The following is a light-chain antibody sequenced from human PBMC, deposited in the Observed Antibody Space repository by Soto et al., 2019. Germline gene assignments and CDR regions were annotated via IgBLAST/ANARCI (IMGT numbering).Light chain of an antibody. CDR1: SSDIGDYDY. Sequence: QSALTQPASVSGSPGQSITISCTGTSSDIGDYDYVSWYQHLPGKAPKLLIFDVTHRPSGVSDRFSGSKSGNTASLTISGVRPEDEADYYCCSSTDIARDVVFGGGTQLTVL. J-gene: IGLJ2*01. CDR3: CSSTDIARDVV. V-gene: IGLV2-14*01. CDR2: DVT.